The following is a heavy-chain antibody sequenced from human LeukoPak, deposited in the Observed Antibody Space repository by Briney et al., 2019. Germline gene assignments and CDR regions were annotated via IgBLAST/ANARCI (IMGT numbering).Heavy chain of an antibody. CDR3: ARGNRETDDAFDI. Sequence: GGSLRLSCAASGFTFSNYYMSWIRQAPGKGLEWVSYISGSGSTKYYADSVKGRFTISMDNAKNSLDLQMNSLRAEDTAVYYCARGNRETDDAFDIWGQGTMVTVSS. D-gene: IGHD2/OR15-2a*01. CDR1: GFTFSNYY. CDR2: ISGSGSTK. V-gene: IGHV3-11*04. J-gene: IGHJ3*02.